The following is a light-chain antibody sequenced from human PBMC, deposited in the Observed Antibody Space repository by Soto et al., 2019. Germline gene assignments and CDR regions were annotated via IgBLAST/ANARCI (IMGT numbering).Light chain of an antibody. CDR3: SSYTSSSTYV. J-gene: IGLJ1*01. CDR1: SSDDGGYNY. V-gene: IGLV2-14*01. CDR2: DVS. Sequence: QSALTQPASVSGSPGQSITISCTGTSSDDGGYNYVSWYQQHPGKAPKLMTYDVSNRPSGVSNRFSGSKSGNTASLTISGLQAEDEADYYCSSYTSSSTYVFGTGTKLTVL.